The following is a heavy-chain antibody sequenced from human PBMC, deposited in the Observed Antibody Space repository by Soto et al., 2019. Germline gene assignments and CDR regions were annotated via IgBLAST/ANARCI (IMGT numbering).Heavy chain of an antibody. J-gene: IGHJ6*02. CDR1: GFTFSSYA. Sequence: GSLRLSCAASGFTFSSYAMSWVRQAPGKGLEWVSAISGSGGSTYYADSVKGRFTISRDNPKNTLYLQMNSLRAEDTAVYYCAKGPIAAAVLGSYYYGMDVWGQGTTVTVSS. CDR3: AKGPIAAAVLGSYYYGMDV. V-gene: IGHV3-23*01. D-gene: IGHD6-13*01. CDR2: ISGSGGST.